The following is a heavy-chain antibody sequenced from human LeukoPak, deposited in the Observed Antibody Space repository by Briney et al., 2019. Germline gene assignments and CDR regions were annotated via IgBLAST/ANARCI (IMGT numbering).Heavy chain of an antibody. J-gene: IGHJ4*02. V-gene: IGHV3-9*01. Sequence: PGRSLRLSCAASGFTFDDYAMHSVRQAPGKGLEWVSGISWNSGSIGYADSVKGRFTISRDNAKNSLYLQMNSLRAEDTALYYCAKAPFLVYGDAYYFDYWGQGTLVTVSS. CDR1: GFTFDDYA. CDR3: AKAPFLVYGDAYYFDY. D-gene: IGHD4-17*01. CDR2: ISWNSGSI.